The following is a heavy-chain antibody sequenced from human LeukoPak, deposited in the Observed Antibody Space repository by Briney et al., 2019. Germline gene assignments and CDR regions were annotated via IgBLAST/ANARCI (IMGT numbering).Heavy chain of an antibody. CDR3: AKGSTTVTWYYFDY. CDR1: GFTFRTYG. J-gene: IGHJ4*02. V-gene: IGHV3-30*18. D-gene: IGHD4-11*01. Sequence: PGGSLRLSCAASGFTFRTYGMHWVRQAPGKGLEWVAIISDDGSNTHYADFVKGRFTISRDNSKNTLYLQMNSLRAEDTAVYYCAKGSTTVTWYYFDYWGQGTLVTVSS. CDR2: ISDDGSNT.